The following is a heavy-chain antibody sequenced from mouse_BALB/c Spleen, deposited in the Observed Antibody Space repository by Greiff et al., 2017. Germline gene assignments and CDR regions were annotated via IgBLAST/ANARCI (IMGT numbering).Heavy chain of an antibody. D-gene: IGHD2-2*01. V-gene: IGHV3-6*02. CDR1: GYSITSGYY. CDR3: ARDGYDASWFAY. CDR2: ISYDGSN. J-gene: IGHJ3*01. Sequence: EVKLMESGPGLVKPSQSLSLTCSVTGYSITSGYYWNWIRQFPGNKLEWMGYISYDGSNNYNPSLKNRISITRDTSKNQFFLKLNSVTTEDTATYYCARDGYDASWFAYWGQGTLVTVSA.